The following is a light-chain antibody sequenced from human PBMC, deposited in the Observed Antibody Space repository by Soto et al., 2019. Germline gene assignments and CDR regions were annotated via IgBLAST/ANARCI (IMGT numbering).Light chain of an antibody. CDR3: QQYNNWPQT. Sequence: VMTQAPATLSVSPGERATLSCRASQTINNNIAWYQLKDGQVPRLLIYGASTRATDIPARFSGSGSGTEFTRTISSLQSEDFAEYHCQQYNNWPQTVGQGTKVDSK. V-gene: IGKV3-15*01. CDR2: GAS. J-gene: IGKJ1*01. CDR1: QTINNN.